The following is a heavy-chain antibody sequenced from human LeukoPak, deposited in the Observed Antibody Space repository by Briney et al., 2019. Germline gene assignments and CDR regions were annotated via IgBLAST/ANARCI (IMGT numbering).Heavy chain of an antibody. CDR1: GFTFSSHW. V-gene: IGHV3-7*01. D-gene: IGHD6-19*01. CDR3: ARDRSGYTSGWVDY. J-gene: IGHJ4*02. Sequence: GGSLRLSCAASGFTFSSHWMSWVRQAPGKGLEWVANIKQDGSEKYYVDSVKGRFTISRDNAKNSLSLEMNSLRADDTAVYFCARDRSGYTSGWVDYWGQGTLVTVSS. CDR2: IKQDGSEK.